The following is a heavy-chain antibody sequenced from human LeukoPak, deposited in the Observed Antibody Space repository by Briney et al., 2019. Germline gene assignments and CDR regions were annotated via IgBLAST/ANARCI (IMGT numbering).Heavy chain of an antibody. Sequence: ASVKVSCKASGYTFTSYGINWVRQATGQGLEWMGWMNPNSGNTGYAQKFQGRVTITRNTSISTAYMELSSLRSEDTAVYYCARIGRGMATITNAFDIWGQGTMVTVSS. CDR1: GYTFTSYG. J-gene: IGHJ3*02. CDR3: ARIGRGMATITNAFDI. CDR2: MNPNSGNT. D-gene: IGHD5-24*01. V-gene: IGHV1-8*03.